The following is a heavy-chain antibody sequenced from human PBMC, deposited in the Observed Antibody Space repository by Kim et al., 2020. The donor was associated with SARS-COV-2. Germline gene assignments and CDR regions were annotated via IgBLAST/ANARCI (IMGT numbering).Heavy chain of an antibody. CDR3: ARTQDYYDSSGSPPEPDY. Sequence: SVKVSCKASGGTFSSYAISWVRQAPGQGLEWMGGIIPIFGTANYAQKFQGRVTITADESTSTAYMELSSLRSEDTAVYYCARTQDYYDSSGSPPEPDYWGQGTLVTVSS. D-gene: IGHD3-22*01. CDR2: IIPIFGTA. J-gene: IGHJ4*02. V-gene: IGHV1-69*13. CDR1: GGTFSSYA.